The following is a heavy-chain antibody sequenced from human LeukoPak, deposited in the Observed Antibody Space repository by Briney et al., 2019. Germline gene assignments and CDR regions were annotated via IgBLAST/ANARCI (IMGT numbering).Heavy chain of an antibody. CDR1: GFTFSSYG. CDR2: IRYDGSNK. V-gene: IGHV3-30*02. J-gene: IGHJ3*02. D-gene: IGHD6-13*01. Sequence: GGSLRLSCAASGFTFSSYGMHWVRQAPGKGLEWVAFIRYDGSNKYYADSVKGRFTISRDNSKNTLYLQMNSLRAEDTAVYYCARDEGSWYGLGAFDIWGQGTMVTVSS. CDR3: ARDEGSWYGLGAFDI.